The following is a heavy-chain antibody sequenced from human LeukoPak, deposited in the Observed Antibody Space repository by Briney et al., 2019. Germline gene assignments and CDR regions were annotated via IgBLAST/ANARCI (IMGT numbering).Heavy chain of an antibody. D-gene: IGHD6-19*01. J-gene: IGHJ4*02. CDR2: IYHSGST. CDR3: ARDGSSGWYADY. Sequence: SETLSLTRAVSGYSISSGYYWGWIRQPPGKGLEWIGSIYHSGSTYYNPSLKSRVTISVDTSKNQFSLKLSSVTAADTAVYYCARDGSSGWYADYWGQGTLVTVSS. V-gene: IGHV4-38-2*02. CDR1: GYSISSGYY.